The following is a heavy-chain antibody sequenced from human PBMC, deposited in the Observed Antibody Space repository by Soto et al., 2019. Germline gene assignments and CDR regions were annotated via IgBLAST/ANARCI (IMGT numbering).Heavy chain of an antibody. CDR1: GGTFSSYT. V-gene: IGHV1-69*02. CDR3: ARCSGGSCYSRLDAFDI. J-gene: IGHJ3*02. D-gene: IGHD2-15*01. CDR2: IIPILGIA. Sequence: SVKVSCKASGGTFSSYTISWVRQAPGQGLEWMGRIIPILGIANYAQKFQGRVTITADKSTSTAYMELSSLRSEDTAVYYCARCSGGSCYSRLDAFDIWGQGTMVTVSS.